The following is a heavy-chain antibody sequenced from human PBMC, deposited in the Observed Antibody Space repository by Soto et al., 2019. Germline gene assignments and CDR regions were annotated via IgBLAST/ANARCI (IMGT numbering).Heavy chain of an antibody. J-gene: IGHJ5*02. Sequence: GGSLRLSCAASGFTFSTYWMHWVRQAPGKGLVWVSRINSDGTNTDYADFVKGRFTISRDNSKNTLYLQINSLRAEDTAVYYCAKDGYCSSTSCGTNWFDPWGQGTLVTVSS. CDR3: AKDGYCSSTSCGTNWFDP. CDR2: INSDGTNT. D-gene: IGHD2-2*01. V-gene: IGHV3-74*01. CDR1: GFTFSTYW.